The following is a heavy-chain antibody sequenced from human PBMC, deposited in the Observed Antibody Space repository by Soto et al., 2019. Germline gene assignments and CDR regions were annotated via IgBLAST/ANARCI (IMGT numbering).Heavy chain of an antibody. D-gene: IGHD3-3*01. J-gene: IGHJ4*02. CDR1: GFTFSSFW. CDR3: ARDGARDTIFGVVYPV. Sequence: QLVESGGDLVQSGGSLRLSCSASGFTFSSFWMSWVRQAPGKGLEWVANIKQDGSEKYYMDSVKGRFTISRDNAKNSLYLQLNSLTVEDTAVYYCARDGARDTIFGVVYPVWGQGTLVAVSS. V-gene: IGHV3-7*01. CDR2: IKQDGSEK.